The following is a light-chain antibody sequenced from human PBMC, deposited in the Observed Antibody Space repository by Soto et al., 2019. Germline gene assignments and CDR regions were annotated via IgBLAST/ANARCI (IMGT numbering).Light chain of an antibody. CDR2: DVS. CDR3: CSYAGSYTWV. Sequence: QSVLTQPRSVSGSLGQSVTISCTGTSSDVGGYNYVSWYQHHPGKAPQLMIYDVSKRPSGVPDRFSGSKSGNTASLSISGLQAEDEADYYCCSYAGSYTWVFGGGTKVTVL. V-gene: IGLV2-11*01. J-gene: IGLJ3*02. CDR1: SSDVGGYNY.